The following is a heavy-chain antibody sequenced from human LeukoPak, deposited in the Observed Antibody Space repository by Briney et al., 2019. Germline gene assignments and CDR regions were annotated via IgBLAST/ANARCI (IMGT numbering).Heavy chain of an antibody. CDR1: GGSISSYY. CDR2: IYHSGST. D-gene: IGHD3-22*01. J-gene: IGHJ5*02. CDR3: AREGYYDSSGYNWFDP. V-gene: IGHV4-59*12. Sequence: SETLSLTCTVSGGSISSYYWSWIRQPPGKGLEWIGYIYHSGSTYYNPSLKSRVTISVDRSKNQFSLRLTSVTAADTAVYYCAREGYYDSSGYNWFDPWGQGTLVTVSS.